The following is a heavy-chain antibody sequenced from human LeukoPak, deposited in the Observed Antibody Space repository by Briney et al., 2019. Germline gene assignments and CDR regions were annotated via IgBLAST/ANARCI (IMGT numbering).Heavy chain of an antibody. CDR2: IYSGGDT. CDR1: GVTVSSNY. D-gene: IGHD2-2*01. Sequence: GGSLRLSCAASGVTVSSNYMSWVRQAPGKGLEWVSVIYSGGDTYYADSVKGRFTISRDNSKNTLYMQMNSLRAEDTAVYYCAKAVVIVPTATPFDYWGQGTLVTVSS. CDR3: AKAVVIVPTATPFDY. V-gene: IGHV3-53*01. J-gene: IGHJ4*02.